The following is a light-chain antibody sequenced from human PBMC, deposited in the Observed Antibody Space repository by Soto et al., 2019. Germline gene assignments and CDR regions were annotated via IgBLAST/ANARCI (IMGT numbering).Light chain of an antibody. CDR3: QSYDSSLSGCV. CDR1: SSNIGAGYN. J-gene: IGLJ3*02. V-gene: IGLV1-40*01. Sequence: QSVLTQPPSVSGAPGQRVTISCTGSSSNIGAGYNVHWYQQLPGTAPKLLIDGNSNRPSGVPDRFSDSKSGTSASLAITGLQAEDEADYYCQSYDSSLSGCVFGGGTKLTVL. CDR2: GNS.